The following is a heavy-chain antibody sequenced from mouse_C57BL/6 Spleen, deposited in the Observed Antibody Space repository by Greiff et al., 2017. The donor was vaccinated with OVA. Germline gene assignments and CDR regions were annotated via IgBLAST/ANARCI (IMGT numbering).Heavy chain of an antibody. Sequence: QVQLQQSGAELVRPGASVTLSCKASGYTFTDYEMHWVKQTPVQGLEWIGAIDPETGGTAYNQKFKGKAILTADKSSSTAYMELRSLTSDDSAVYYCTRGYFDVWGTGTTVTVSS. CDR3: TRGYFDV. J-gene: IGHJ1*03. V-gene: IGHV1-15*01. CDR2: IDPETGGT. CDR1: GYTFTDYE.